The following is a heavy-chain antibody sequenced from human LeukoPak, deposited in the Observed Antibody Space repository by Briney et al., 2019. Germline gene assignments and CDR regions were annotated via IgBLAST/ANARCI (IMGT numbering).Heavy chain of an antibody. J-gene: IGHJ4*02. Sequence: SETLSLTGAVYGGSCSGYYWIWIRQPPGKGREWIGEINHSGSTNDNPSLRSRVTISVDTSKNQFSLTLSSATAADTAVYYCARVTTMVRGVPFDYWGQGTLVTVSS. CDR2: INHSGST. CDR3: ARVTTMVRGVPFDY. CDR1: GGSCSGYY. V-gene: IGHV4-34*01. D-gene: IGHD3-10*01.